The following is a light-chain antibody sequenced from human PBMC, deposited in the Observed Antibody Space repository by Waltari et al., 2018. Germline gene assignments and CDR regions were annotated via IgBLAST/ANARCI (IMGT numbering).Light chain of an antibody. CDR2: DVS. CDR1: SSHVGGSTY. V-gene: IGLV2-14*01. J-gene: IGLJ2*01. Sequence: QSALTQPASVSGSPGPSTTISCTGTSSHVGGSTYVPWYQQHPGKAPKLMIYDVSNRPSWVSNRFSGSKSGNTASLTISGLQAEDEADYYCSSYTSSRTLIFGGGTKLTVL. CDR3: SSYTSSRTLI.